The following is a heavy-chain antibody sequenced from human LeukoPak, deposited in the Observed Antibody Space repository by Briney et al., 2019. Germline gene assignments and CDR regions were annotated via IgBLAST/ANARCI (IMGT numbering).Heavy chain of an antibody. Sequence: ASVKVSCKASGYTFTDHFLHWVRQAPGQGLQWMGWVNSYSGGTSYGPSFRGRVTMTRDTSISTAYMELSRLRSDDTAVYYCARDHWNSDAFDIWGQGTMVTVSS. J-gene: IGHJ3*02. CDR3: ARDHWNSDAFDI. V-gene: IGHV1-2*02. D-gene: IGHD1/OR15-1a*01. CDR1: GYTFTDHF. CDR2: VNSYSGGT.